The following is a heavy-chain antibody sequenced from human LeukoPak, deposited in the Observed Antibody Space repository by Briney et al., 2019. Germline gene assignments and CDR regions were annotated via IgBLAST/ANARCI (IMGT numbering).Heavy chain of an antibody. CDR3: VRDSSKWYFDF. D-gene: IGHD2-2*01. Sequence: GGSLRLSCAASGFTFSAYWIHWVRQPPGKGLVWVACVSSDGSVIYYADSVKGRFTISRDNAKNSLDLQMNSLRVEDTAVYYCVRDSSKWYFDFWGQGSLVTVSS. V-gene: IGHV3-74*01. J-gene: IGHJ4*02. CDR1: GFTFSAYW. CDR2: VSSDGSVI.